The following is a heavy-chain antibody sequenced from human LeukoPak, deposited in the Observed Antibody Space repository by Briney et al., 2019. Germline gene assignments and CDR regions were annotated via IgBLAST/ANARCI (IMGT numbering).Heavy chain of an antibody. CDR3: ARLHSGWCIFDY. CDR2: IYYSGST. D-gene: IGHD6-19*01. CDR1: GGSMSSHY. V-gene: IGHV4-59*11. Sequence: SETLSLTCTVSGGSMSSHYWSWIRQPPGKGLEWIGYIYYSGSTNYNPSLKSRVTISVDTSKNQFSLKLSSVTAADTALYYCARLHSGWCIFDYWGQGTLVTVSP. J-gene: IGHJ4*02.